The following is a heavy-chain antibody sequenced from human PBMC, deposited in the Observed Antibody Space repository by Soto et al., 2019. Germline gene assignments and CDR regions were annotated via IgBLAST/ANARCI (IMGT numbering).Heavy chain of an antibody. D-gene: IGHD3-16*01. V-gene: IGHV4-34*01. J-gene: IGHJ4*02. CDR3: ARGHSITFGEGGY. CDR2: INHSGST. CDR1: GGSFSGYY. Sequence: NPSETLSLTYAVYGGSFSGYYWSWIRQPPGKGLEWIGEINHSGSTNYNPSLKSRVTISVDTSKNQFSLKLSSVTAADTAVYYCARGHSITFGEGGYWGQGTLVTVSS.